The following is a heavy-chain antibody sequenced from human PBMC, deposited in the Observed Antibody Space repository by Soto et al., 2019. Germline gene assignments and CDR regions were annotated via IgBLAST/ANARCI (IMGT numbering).Heavy chain of an antibody. CDR3: ARVWGGAFDI. V-gene: IGHV4-59*01. D-gene: IGHD3-10*01. J-gene: IGHJ3*02. CDR1: GAFISSYY. CDR2: IYYSGST. Sequence: SETLSLTCTVSGAFISSYYWSWIRQPPGKGLEWIGYIYYSGSTNYNPSLKSRVTISVDTSKNQFSLKLSSVTAADTAVYYCARVWGGAFDIWGQGTMVTVSS.